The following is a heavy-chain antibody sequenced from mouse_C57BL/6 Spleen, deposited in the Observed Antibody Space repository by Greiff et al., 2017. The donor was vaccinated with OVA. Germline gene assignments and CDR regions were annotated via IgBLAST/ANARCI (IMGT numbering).Heavy chain of an antibody. J-gene: IGHJ1*03. CDR1: GYSFTGYY. D-gene: IGHD1-1*01. V-gene: IGHV1-42*01. CDR3: AAYYYGSSYGYFDV. Sequence: VQLQQSGPELVKPGASVKISCKASGYSFTGYYMNWVKQSPEKSLEWIGEINPSTGGTTYNQKFKAKATLTVDKSSSTAYMQLKSLTSEDSAVYYCAAYYYGSSYGYFDVWGTGTTVTVSS. CDR2: INPSTGGT.